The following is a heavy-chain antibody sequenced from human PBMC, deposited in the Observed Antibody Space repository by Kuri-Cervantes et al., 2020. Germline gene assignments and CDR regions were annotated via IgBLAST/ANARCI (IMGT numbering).Heavy chain of an antibody. J-gene: IGHJ6*03. D-gene: IGHD3-16*01. CDR1: GGSISSYY. CDR3: ARVVDYCATGYCYYMDV. Sequence: GSLRLSCTVSGGSISSYYWSWIRQPPGKGLEWIGYIYYSGSTNYNPSLKSRVTISVDTSKNQFSLKLSSVTAADTAVYYCARVVDYCATGYCYYMDVWAKGTTVTVSS. V-gene: IGHV4-59*12. CDR2: IYYSGST.